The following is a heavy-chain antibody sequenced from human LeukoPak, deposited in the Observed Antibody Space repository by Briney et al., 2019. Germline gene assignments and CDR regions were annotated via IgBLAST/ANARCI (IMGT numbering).Heavy chain of an antibody. CDR2: IIPILGIA. Sequence: VASVKVSCKASGGTFSSYAISWVRQAPGQGLEWMGRIIPILGIANYAQKFQGRVTITADKSTSTAYMELSSLRSEDTAVYYCARGSGSVYGPLTYFDYWGQGTLVTVSS. J-gene: IGHJ4*02. D-gene: IGHD5/OR15-5a*01. CDR1: GGTFSSYA. CDR3: ARGSGSVYGPLTYFDY. V-gene: IGHV1-69*04.